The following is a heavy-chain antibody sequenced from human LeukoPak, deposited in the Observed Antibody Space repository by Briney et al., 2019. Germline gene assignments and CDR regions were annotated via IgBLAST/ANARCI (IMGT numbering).Heavy chain of an antibody. CDR3: ARGDSGYDYGYYYYHMDV. CDR2: IYYSGST. Sequence: SETLSLTCTVSGGSISSSSYYWGWIRQPPGKGLEWIGSIYYSGSTYYNPSLKSRVTISVDTSKNQFSLKLSSVTAADTAVYYCARGDSGYDYGYYYYHMDVWGKGTTVTVSS. J-gene: IGHJ6*03. V-gene: IGHV4-39*01. D-gene: IGHD5-12*01. CDR1: GGSISSSSYY.